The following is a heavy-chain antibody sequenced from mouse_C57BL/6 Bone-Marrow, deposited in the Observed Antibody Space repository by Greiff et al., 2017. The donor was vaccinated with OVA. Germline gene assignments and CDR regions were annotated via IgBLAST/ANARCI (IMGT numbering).Heavy chain of an antibody. CDR3: ARSGWLLRDY. J-gene: IGHJ2*01. CDR1: GYTFTSYW. D-gene: IGHD2-3*01. Sequence: LQQPGAELVKPGASVQLSCKASGYTFTSYWMHWVKQRPGQGLEWIGMIHPNSGSTNYNEKFQSKATLTVDKSSSTAYMQLSSLTSEDSAVDYCARSGWLLRDYWGQGTTLTVSS. V-gene: IGHV1-64*01. CDR2: IHPNSGST.